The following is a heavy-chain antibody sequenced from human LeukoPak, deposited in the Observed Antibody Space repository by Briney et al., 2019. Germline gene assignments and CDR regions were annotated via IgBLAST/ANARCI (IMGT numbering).Heavy chain of an antibody. D-gene: IGHD3-22*01. CDR1: GFTFSSYA. V-gene: IGHV3-30*02. CDR2: IRYDGSKE. Sequence: PGGSLRLSCSASGFTFSSYAMHWVRQAPGKGLEWVAFIRYDGSKEYYADSVKGRFTISRDNSKNTLYLQMNSLRAEDTAVYYCAKGRYYYDSSGRTGAYFDYWGQGTLVTVSS. CDR3: AKGRYYYDSSGRTGAYFDY. J-gene: IGHJ4*02.